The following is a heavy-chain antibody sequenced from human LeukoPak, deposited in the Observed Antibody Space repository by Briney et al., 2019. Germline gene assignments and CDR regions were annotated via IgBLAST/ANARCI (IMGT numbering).Heavy chain of an antibody. D-gene: IGHD5-12*01. CDR3: ARNGYSAYVDY. J-gene: IGHJ4*02. CDR2: INSDGTGT. Sequence: AGASLRLSCAASGFTFSSYWMFWVRQAPGKGLVWVSRINSDGTGTTYADSVKGRFTISRDNAKNTLYLQMNSLRAEDTAVYYCARNGYSAYVDYWGQGTLVTVSS. CDR1: GFTFSSYW. V-gene: IGHV3-74*01.